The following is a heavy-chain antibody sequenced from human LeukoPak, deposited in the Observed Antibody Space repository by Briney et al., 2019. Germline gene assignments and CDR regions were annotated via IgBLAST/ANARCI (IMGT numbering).Heavy chain of an antibody. J-gene: IGHJ4*02. D-gene: IGHD3-16*01. CDR2: IYYSGST. CDR3: ARLTYYDYVWGSPIDDY. V-gene: IGHV4-39*01. Sequence: SETLSLTCTVSGGSISSSSYYWGWIRQPPGKGLEWIGSIYYSGSTYYNPSLKSRVTISVDTSKNQFSLKLSSVTAADTAVYYCARLTYYDYVWGSPIDDYWGQGTLVTVSS. CDR1: GGSISSSSYY.